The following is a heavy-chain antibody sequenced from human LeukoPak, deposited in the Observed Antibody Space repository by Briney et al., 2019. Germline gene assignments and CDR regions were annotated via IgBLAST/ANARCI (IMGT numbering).Heavy chain of an antibody. CDR1: GYTFRNFY. Sequence: ASVRVSCKALGYTFRNFYIHCVRQAPGKGVEWMGWINADSGSTQYVQKFQGRVTMTRDTSPSTVYMELDRLSSDDTAMYYCARAMSGDVFDYWGHGTLVIVSS. J-gene: IGHJ4*01. D-gene: IGHD3-10*01. CDR3: ARAMSGDVFDY. V-gene: IGHV1-2*02. CDR2: INADSGST.